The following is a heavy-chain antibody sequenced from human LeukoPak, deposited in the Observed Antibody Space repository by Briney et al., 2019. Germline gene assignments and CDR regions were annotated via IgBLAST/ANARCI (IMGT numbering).Heavy chain of an antibody. Sequence: GGSLRLSCAASGFTFSSYSMNWVRQAPGKGLEWVSSISSSSSYIYYADSVKGRFTISRDNAKNSLYLQMNSLRAEDTAVHYCAREPIRRNTVTKQSAYWGQGTLVTVSS. CDR1: GFTFSSYS. CDR2: ISSSSSYI. D-gene: IGHD4-17*01. J-gene: IGHJ4*02. CDR3: AREPIRRNTVTKQSAY. V-gene: IGHV3-21*01.